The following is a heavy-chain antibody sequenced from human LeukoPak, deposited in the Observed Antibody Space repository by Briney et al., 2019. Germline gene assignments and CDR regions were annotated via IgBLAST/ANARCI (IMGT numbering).Heavy chain of an antibody. J-gene: IGHJ4*02. Sequence: SETLSLTCTVSGGSISSYSWSWIRQPPGKGLEWIGYIYYSGSTNYNPSLKSRVTISVDTSKNHFSLKLSSVTAADTALYYCARAQGHGSSYTHFDYWGQGTLVTVSS. CDR1: GGSISSYS. D-gene: IGHD6-6*01. CDR3: ARAQGHGSSYTHFDY. CDR2: IYYSGST. V-gene: IGHV4-59*01.